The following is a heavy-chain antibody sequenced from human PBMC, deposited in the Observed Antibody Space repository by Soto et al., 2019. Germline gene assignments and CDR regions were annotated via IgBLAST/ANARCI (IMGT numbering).Heavy chain of an antibody. CDR2: MNPNSGNT. J-gene: IGHJ4*02. D-gene: IGHD6-25*01. CDR1: GYTFGTYD. CDR3: ARRKERSGPNYFDL. Sequence: ASVKVSCKASGYTFGTYDFNWVRQAPGQGLEWMGWMNPNSGNTGYAQKFRGRVSMTRNTSISTVYMELSNLRSEDTALYFCARRKERSGPNYFDLWGQGTMVTVYS. V-gene: IGHV1-8*01.